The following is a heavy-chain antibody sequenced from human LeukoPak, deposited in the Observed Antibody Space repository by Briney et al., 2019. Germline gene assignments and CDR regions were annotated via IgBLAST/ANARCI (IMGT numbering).Heavy chain of an antibody. V-gene: IGHV3-30*02. D-gene: IGHD3-3*01. Sequence: GGSLRLSCAASGFTFSSYGMHWVRQTPGKGLEWVAFIRYDGSNKYYADSVKGRFTISRDNSKNTLYLQMNSLRAEDTAVYYCAKDSTIFPKGYFDYWGQGTLVTVSS. J-gene: IGHJ4*02. CDR1: GFTFSSYG. CDR3: AKDSTIFPKGYFDY. CDR2: IRYDGSNK.